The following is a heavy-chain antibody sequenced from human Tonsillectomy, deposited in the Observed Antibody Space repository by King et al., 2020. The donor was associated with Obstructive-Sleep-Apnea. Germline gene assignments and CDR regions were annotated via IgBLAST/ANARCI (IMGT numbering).Heavy chain of an antibody. J-gene: IGHJ5*02. CDR1: GFTFSSYS. CDR3: ARDDYGDYTLRFDP. CDR2: ISSSSSYI. Sequence: VQLVESGGGLVKPGGSLRLSCAASGFTFSSYSMNWVRQAPGKGLEWVSSISSSSSYIYYADSVKGRFTISRDNAKNSLNLQMNSLRAEDTAVYYCARDDYGDYTLRFDPWGQGTLVTVSS. V-gene: IGHV3-21*01. D-gene: IGHD4-17*01.